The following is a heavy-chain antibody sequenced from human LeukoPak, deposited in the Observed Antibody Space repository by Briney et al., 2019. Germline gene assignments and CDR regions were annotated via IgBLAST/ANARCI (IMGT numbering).Heavy chain of an antibody. Sequence: GESLKISCKGSGYSFTTYWIGWVRQMPGKGLEWMGIIYPGDSDTRYSPSFQGQVTISADKSLNTAYLQWNSLKASDTAMYYCARSHCVEMPAIMYFDLWGRATLVTVSS. V-gene: IGHV5-51*01. J-gene: IGHJ2*01. CDR2: IYPGDSDT. CDR3: ARSHCVEMPAIMYFDL. D-gene: IGHD5-24*01. CDR1: GYSFTTYW.